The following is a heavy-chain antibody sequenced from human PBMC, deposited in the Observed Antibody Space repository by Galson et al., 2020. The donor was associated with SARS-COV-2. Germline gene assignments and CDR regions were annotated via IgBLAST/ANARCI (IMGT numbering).Heavy chain of an antibody. Sequence: WVRQAPGQGLEWMGWINPNSGGTNYAQKFQGRVTMTRDTSISTAYMELSRLRSDDTAVYYCAINTKGIAVAGTRAWWFDPWGQGTLVTVSS. D-gene: IGHD6-19*01. CDR2: INPNSGGT. J-gene: IGHJ5*02. V-gene: IGHV1-2*02. CDR3: AINTKGIAVAGTRAWWFDP.